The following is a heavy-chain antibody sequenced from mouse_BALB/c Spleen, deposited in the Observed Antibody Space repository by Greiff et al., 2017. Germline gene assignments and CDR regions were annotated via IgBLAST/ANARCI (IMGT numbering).Heavy chain of an antibody. CDR2: IWGDGST. CDR3: ARAYYGSNVYAMDY. D-gene: IGHD2-10*01. CDR1: GFSLTGYG. Sequence: QVQLKESGPGLVAPSQSLSITCTVSGFSLTGYGVNWVRQPPGKGLEWLGMIWGDGSTDYNSALKSRLSISKDNSKSQVFLKMNGLQTDDTARYYCARAYYGSNVYAMDYWGQGTSVTVSS. V-gene: IGHV2-6-7*01. J-gene: IGHJ4*01.